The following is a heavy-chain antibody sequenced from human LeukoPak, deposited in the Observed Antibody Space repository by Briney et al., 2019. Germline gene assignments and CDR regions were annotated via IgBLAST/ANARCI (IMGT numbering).Heavy chain of an antibody. J-gene: IGHJ4*02. V-gene: IGHV3-23*01. CDR1: GFTFSSYA. Sequence: GGALRLSCAASGFTFSSYAMSWVRQAPGNGLEWVSAISGNGGSAYYADSVKGRFTISRDNSKNTLYLQMNSLRAEDTAVYYCAKDLWSGELDYWGQRTLVIVSS. CDR2: ISGNGGSA. CDR3: AKDLWSGELDY. D-gene: IGHD3-10*01.